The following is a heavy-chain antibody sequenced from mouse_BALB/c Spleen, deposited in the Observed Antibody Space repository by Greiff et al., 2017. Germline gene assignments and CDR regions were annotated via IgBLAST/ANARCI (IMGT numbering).Heavy chain of an antibody. Sequence: EVQLQESGPGLVKPSQSLSLTCSVTGYSITSGYYWNWIRQFPGNKLEWMGYISYDGSNNYNPSLKNRISITRDTSKNQFFLKLNSVTTEDTATYYCAREGWSWFAYWGQGTLVTVSA. V-gene: IGHV3-6*02. J-gene: IGHJ3*01. D-gene: IGHD2-3*01. CDR3: AREGWSWFAY. CDR1: GYSITSGYY. CDR2: ISYDGSN.